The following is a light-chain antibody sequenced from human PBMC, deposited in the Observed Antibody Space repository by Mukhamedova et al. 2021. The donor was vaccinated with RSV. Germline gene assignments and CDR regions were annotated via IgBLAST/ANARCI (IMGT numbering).Light chain of an antibody. Sequence: WYQRRIHGKSPTLLIHSAAILQTGVPSRFSGSAPGTEFTLTISSLQPEDVAIYYCQRYNSVSPTFGPGTKVDL. J-gene: IGKJ3*01. CDR3: QRYNSVSPT. V-gene: IGKV1-27*01. CDR2: SAA.